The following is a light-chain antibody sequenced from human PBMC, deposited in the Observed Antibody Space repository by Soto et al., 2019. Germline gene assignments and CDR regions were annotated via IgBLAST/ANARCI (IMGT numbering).Light chain of an antibody. J-gene: IGKJ1*01. CDR1: QTIDSY. Sequence: DIQMTQPTSSLSASVGDRVTITCRASQTIDSYLNWFQQKPGKAPKLLIYAASSLQSGVPSRFSGSGSGADFTLTISSLQTEDFATYYCQQSYTAPPTFGQGTKVDIK. CDR2: AAS. CDR3: QQSYTAPPT. V-gene: IGKV1-39*01.